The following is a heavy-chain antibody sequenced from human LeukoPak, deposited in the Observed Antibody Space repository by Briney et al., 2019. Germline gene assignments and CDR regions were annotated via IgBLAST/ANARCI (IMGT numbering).Heavy chain of an antibody. Sequence: SETLSLTCTVSGGSISNYYWSWIRQPPGKGLEWIGYIYYSGSTNYNPSLKSRVTISVDTSKNQFSLKLSSVTAADTAVYYCARGVNYDFWSGYFAVAGHRFDPWGQGTLVTVSS. CDR2: IYYSGST. CDR3: ARGVNYDFWSGYFAVAGHRFDP. J-gene: IGHJ5*02. CDR1: GGSISNYY. D-gene: IGHD3-3*01. V-gene: IGHV4-59*12.